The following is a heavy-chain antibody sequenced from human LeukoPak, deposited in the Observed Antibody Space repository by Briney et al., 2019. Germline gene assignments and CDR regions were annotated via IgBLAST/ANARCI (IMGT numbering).Heavy chain of an antibody. CDR2: LSGSGGST. D-gene: IGHD3-3*01. CDR3: ARTTIFGVVTPNYDY. V-gene: IGHV3-23*01. J-gene: IGHJ4*02. CDR1: GFTFSTYA. Sequence: GGSLRLSCAASGFTFSTYAMSWVRQAPGKGLEWVSALSGSGGSTYYADSVKGRFTISRDNSKNTLYLQMNSLRAEDTAVYYCARTTIFGVVTPNYDYWGQGTLVTVSS.